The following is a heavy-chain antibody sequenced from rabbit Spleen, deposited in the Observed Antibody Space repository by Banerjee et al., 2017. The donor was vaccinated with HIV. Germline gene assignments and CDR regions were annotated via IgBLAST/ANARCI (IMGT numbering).Heavy chain of an antibody. V-gene: IGHV1S40*01. CDR1: GFSFSSGYD. Sequence: QQLVESGGGLVKPGASLTLTCKASGFSFSSGYDMCWVRQAPGKGLEWIACINAVTGKAVYASWAKGRFTISITSSTTVTLLMTSLTVADTATYFCARGANGGINGWVDYFNLWGPGTLVTVS. CDR2: INAVTGKA. D-gene: IGHD1-1*01. J-gene: IGHJ4*01. CDR3: ARGANGGINGWVDYFNL.